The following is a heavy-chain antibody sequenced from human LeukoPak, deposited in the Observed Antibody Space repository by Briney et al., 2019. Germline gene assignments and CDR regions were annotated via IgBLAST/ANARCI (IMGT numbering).Heavy chain of an antibody. J-gene: IGHJ6*02. V-gene: IGHV3-30-3*01. CDR3: TRDLMDYDVSTGLHHYYMDV. CDR1: GFTFRTFA. CDR2: TSFDESNR. D-gene: IGHD3-9*01. Sequence: GGSLRLSCAASGFTFRTFAMHWVRQAPGKGLEWVALTSFDESNRGYADSVKGRFTISRDNSKNTLYLQMNTLRVEDTAVYYCTRDLMDYDVSTGLHHYYMDVWGQGTTVTVSS.